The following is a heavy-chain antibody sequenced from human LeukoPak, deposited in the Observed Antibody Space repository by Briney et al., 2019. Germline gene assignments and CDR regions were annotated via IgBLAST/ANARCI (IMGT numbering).Heavy chain of an antibody. CDR3: AKDARRTNGWYFFDY. CDR1: GFTVSSNY. D-gene: IGHD6-19*01. V-gene: IGHV3-53*01. J-gene: IGHJ4*02. Sequence: GGSLRLSCAASGFTVSSNYMSWVRQAPGKGLEWVSVIYSGGSTYYADSVKGRFTISRDNSKNTLFLQMNSLGAEDTAVYYCAKDARRTNGWYFFDYWGQGTLVTVSS. CDR2: IYSGGST.